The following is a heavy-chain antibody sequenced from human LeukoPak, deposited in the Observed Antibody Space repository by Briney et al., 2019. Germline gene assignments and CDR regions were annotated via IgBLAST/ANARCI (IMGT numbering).Heavy chain of an antibody. CDR3: VTDYGGSSGACDI. V-gene: IGHV3-21*01. Sequence: GGSLRLSCTGSGFTLSSYAMNWVRRAPGQGLEWVSSISSSSSDIYYTDSVKGRFTISRDNARNSLYLQMNSLRAEDTAVYYCVTDYGGSSGACDIWGQGTMVTVSS. D-gene: IGHD4-23*01. J-gene: IGHJ3*02. CDR1: GFTLSSYA. CDR2: ISSSSSDI.